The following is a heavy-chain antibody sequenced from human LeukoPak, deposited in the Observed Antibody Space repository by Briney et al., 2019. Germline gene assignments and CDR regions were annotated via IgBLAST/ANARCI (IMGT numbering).Heavy chain of an antibody. V-gene: IGHV3-23*01. CDR1: GFTFSSYA. CDR3: ANPRLSRSWDPFDY. CDR2: ISGSCGST. Sequence: GGSLRLSCAASGFTFSSYAMSWVRQAPGKGLEWVSAISGSCGSTYYADSVKGRCTIPRDNSKNTLYLQMNSLRAEDTAVYYCANPRLSRSWDPFDYWGQGPLVTVSS. J-gene: IGHJ4*02. D-gene: IGHD6-13*01.